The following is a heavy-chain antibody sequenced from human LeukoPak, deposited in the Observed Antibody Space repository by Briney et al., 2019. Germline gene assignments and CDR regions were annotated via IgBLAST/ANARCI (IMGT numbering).Heavy chain of an antibody. CDR1: GYTFTDYF. CDR2: INPNIGDA. CDR3: ARMALDGGDSIGFDS. V-gene: IGHV1-2*02. D-gene: IGHD2-21*02. Sequence: ASVKVSCKASGYTFTDYFIHWVRQAPGQGLEWMGWINPNIGDASYAQKFQDRVTMTRDRSINTAYMELSRLTSDNTAVYYCARMALDGGDSIGFDSWGQGTLVTVSS. J-gene: IGHJ5*01.